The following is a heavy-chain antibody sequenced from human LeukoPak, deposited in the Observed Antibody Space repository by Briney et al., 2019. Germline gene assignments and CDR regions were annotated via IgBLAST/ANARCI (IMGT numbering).Heavy chain of an antibody. Sequence: RATVKLSCNASGGTFSTHGISWVRHAPGQGLEWMGRIIPIFGTINYAQKFQGRVTITADKSTSTLHMDLSSLRSEDTAVYYCAGGFGVDYYYMDAWEEGTTVIVSS. V-gene: IGHV1-69*06. CDR3: AGGFGVDYYYMDA. D-gene: IGHD3-3*01. CDR2: IIPIFGTI. CDR1: GGTFSTHG. J-gene: IGHJ6*03.